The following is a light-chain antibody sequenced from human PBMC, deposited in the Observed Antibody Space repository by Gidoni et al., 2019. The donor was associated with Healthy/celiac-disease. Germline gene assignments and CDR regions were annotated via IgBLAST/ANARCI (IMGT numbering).Light chain of an antibody. CDR1: QSVSSSY. Sequence: ELVLTQSPGTLSLSPGESATLSCRASQSVSSSYLAWYQQKPGQAPRLLIYGSSSGSGTDFTLTISRLEPEDFAVYYCQQCGSSPWTFGQGTKVEIK. CDR3: QQCGSSPWT. V-gene: IGKV3-20*01. J-gene: IGKJ1*01. CDR2: GSS.